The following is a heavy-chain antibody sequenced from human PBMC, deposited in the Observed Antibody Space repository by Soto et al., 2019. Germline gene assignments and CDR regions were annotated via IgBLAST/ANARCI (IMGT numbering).Heavy chain of an antibody. J-gene: IGHJ4*02. CDR2: INPTDSDT. D-gene: IGHD3-22*01. CDR1: GYTFTTYW. CDR3: VRPDSSGYYVY. V-gene: IGHV5-51*01. Sequence: PGESLKISCKGSGYTFTTYWISWVRQMPGKGLEWMAIINPTDSDTRYSPSFQGQVTISADKSTSTAYLQWSSLKASDTAMYYCVRPDSSGYYVYWGQGTLVTVSS.